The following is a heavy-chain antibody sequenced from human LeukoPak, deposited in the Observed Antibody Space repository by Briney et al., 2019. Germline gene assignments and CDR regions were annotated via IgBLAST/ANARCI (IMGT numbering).Heavy chain of an antibody. CDR2: IYHSGST. Sequence: SETLSLTCTVSGYSISSGYYWGWIRQPPGKGLEWIGSIYHSGSTNYNPSLKSRVTISVDTSKNQFSLKLSSVTAADTAVYYCARAADYYDSSGYYYFDYWGQGTLVTVSS. V-gene: IGHV4-38-2*02. J-gene: IGHJ4*02. CDR1: GYSISSGYY. CDR3: ARAADYYDSSGYYYFDY. D-gene: IGHD3-22*01.